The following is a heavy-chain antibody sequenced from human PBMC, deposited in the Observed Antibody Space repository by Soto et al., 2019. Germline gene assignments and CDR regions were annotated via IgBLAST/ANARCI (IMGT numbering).Heavy chain of an antibody. V-gene: IGHV1-2*04. CDR1: GYTFTGYY. J-gene: IGHJ4*02. D-gene: IGHD3-3*01. CDR3: ARVSIRFLEWPSYYYFDY. Sequence: ASVKVSCKASGYTFTGYYMHWVRQAPGQGLEWMGWFNPNSGGTNYAQKFQGWVTMTRDTSISTAYMELSRLRSDDTAVYYCARVSIRFLEWPSYYYFDYWGQGTLVTVSS. CDR2: FNPNSGGT.